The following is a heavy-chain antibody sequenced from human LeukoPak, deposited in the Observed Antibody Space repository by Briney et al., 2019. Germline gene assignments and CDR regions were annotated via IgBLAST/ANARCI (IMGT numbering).Heavy chain of an antibody. V-gene: IGHV3-23*01. CDR2: IFPSSDEI. J-gene: IGHJ4*02. CDR1: GFTFSDFP. Sequence: GTSLRLSCAASGFTFSDFPMIWVRQAPGKGLEWVSSIFPSSDEIHYADSVKGRFTISRDNSRSTLSLQMDSLRAEDTATYYCATYRQIQVPFEFWGQGTLVTVSS. CDR3: ATYRQIQVPFEF. D-gene: IGHD5-18*01.